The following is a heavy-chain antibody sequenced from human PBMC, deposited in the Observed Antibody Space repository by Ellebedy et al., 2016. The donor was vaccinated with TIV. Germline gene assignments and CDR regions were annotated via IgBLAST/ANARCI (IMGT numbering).Heavy chain of an antibody. CDR2: IWFDGSKE. CDR3: ARGGRDSSGHYEDWYYDL. CDR1: GFILSSYG. D-gene: IGHD3-22*01. V-gene: IGHV3-33*01. J-gene: IGHJ2*01. Sequence: GGSLRLSCAASGFILSSYGMHWVRQAPGKGLEWVALIWFDGSKEYYADSVKGRFTISRDNSKYTVYLQMNSLRVEDTAVYYCARGGRDSSGHYEDWYYDLWGRGTLVTVSS.